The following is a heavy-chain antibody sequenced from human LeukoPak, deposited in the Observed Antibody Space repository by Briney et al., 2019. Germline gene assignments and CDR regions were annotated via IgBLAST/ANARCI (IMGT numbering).Heavy chain of an antibody. J-gene: IGHJ4*02. Sequence: PGGSLRLSCTASGFTFSSYEMNWVRQAPGKGLEWVSYISSSGSTLYYADSVQGRFTISRDNAKNSLYLQMNSLRAEDTAVYYCVRAMYKSAWFLGRDYFDYWGQGPLVTVS. CDR1: GFTFSSYE. CDR3: VRAMYKSAWFLGRDYFDY. CDR2: ISSSGSTL. V-gene: IGHV3-48*03. D-gene: IGHD6-19*01.